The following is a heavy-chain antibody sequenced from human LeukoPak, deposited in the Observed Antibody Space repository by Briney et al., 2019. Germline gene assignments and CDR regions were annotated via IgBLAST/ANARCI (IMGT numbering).Heavy chain of an antibody. V-gene: IGHV3-66*01. J-gene: IGHJ4*02. D-gene: IGHD2-15*01. CDR2: IYSGGST. CDR1: GFTVSSNY. Sequence: GGSLRLSCAASGFTVSSNYLSWVRQAPGKGLEWVSVIYSGGSTYYADSVKGRFTISRDNSKNTLYLQMNSLRVEDTAVYYCARTSGGWGFDFWGQGALVTVSS. CDR3: ARTSGGWGFDF.